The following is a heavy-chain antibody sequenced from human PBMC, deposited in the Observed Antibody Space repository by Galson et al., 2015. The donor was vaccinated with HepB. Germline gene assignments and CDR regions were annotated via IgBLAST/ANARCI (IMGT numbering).Heavy chain of an antibody. CDR2: IYYSGST. Sequence: SETLSLTCTVSGGSISSSSYYWGWIRQLPGKGLEWIGSIYYSGSTYYNPSLKSRVTISVDTSKNQFSLKLSSATAADTAVYYCARHLGRGTTAADYWGQGTLVTVSS. CDR3: ARHLGRGTTAADY. J-gene: IGHJ4*02. V-gene: IGHV4-39*01. D-gene: IGHD1-1*01. CDR1: GGSISSSSYY.